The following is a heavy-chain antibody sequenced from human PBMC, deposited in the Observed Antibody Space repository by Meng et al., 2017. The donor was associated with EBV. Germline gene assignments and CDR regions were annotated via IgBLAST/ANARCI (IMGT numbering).Heavy chain of an antibody. Sequence: QITLEESGPTLVQPTQTLTLTCTFSGFSLSTSGVGVGRIRQPPGKALEWLALIYWDDDKRYSPSLKSRLTITKDTSKNQVVLTMTNMDPVDTATYYCAHRRDEYSSSWYGWFDPWGQGTLVTVSS. CDR3: AHRRDEYSSSWYGWFDP. CDR1: GFSLSTSGVG. J-gene: IGHJ5*02. CDR2: IYWDDDK. D-gene: IGHD6-13*01. V-gene: IGHV2-5*02.